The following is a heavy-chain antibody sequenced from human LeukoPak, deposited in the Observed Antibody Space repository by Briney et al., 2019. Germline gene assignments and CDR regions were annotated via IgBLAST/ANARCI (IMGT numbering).Heavy chain of an antibody. D-gene: IGHD1-26*01. Sequence: PSETLSLTCTVSGGSVSSSFYYWGWIRQPPGKGLEWIGSMYFSGSTHYNPSLKSRVTISVDTSKNQFSLKLTSVTVADTAVYYCANAASYSVDYWGQGTLVTVSS. CDR2: MYFSGST. V-gene: IGHV4-39*01. J-gene: IGHJ4*02. CDR3: ANAASYSVDY. CDR1: GGSVSSSFYY.